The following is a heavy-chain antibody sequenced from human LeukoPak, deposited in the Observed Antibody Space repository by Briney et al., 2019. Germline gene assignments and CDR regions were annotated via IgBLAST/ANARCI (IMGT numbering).Heavy chain of an antibody. V-gene: IGHV3-7*01. CDR1: GFTFSSYW. J-gene: IGHJ4*02. Sequence: GGSLRLSCAASGFTFSSYWMSWVRQAPGKGLERVANIKQDGSEKYYVDSVKGRFTISRDNAKNSLYLQMNSLRAEDTAVYYCARVATITRYYFDYWGQGTLVTVSS. CDR2: IKQDGSEK. D-gene: IGHD5-12*01. CDR3: ARVATITRYYFDY.